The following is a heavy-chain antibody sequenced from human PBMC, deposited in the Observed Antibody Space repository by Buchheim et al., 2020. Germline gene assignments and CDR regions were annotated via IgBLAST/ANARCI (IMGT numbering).Heavy chain of an antibody. J-gene: IGHJ4*02. CDR2: INHSGST. CDR3: ARAVALYSSSSGDFDY. Sequence: QVQLQQWGAGLLKPSETLSLTCAVSGGSFSGYYWSWIRQPPGKGLEWIGEINHSGSTNYNPSLKSRVTISVDTSKNKFSLKLSSVTAADTAVYYFARAVALYSSSSGDFDYWGQGTL. V-gene: IGHV4-34*01. CDR1: GGSFSGYY. D-gene: IGHD6-13*01.